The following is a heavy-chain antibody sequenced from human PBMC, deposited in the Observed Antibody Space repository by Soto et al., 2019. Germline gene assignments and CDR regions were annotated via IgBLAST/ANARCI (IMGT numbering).Heavy chain of an antibody. D-gene: IGHD6-13*01. CDR1: GFSFKNYV. Sequence: EVQLLESGGGLVQPGGSLRLSCEGSGFSFKNYVMSWVRQAPGKGPEWVSGVSGSGASTYYADSVKGRFTISRDNSKNMLYLQMNSLRAEDTAVYYCAKGLAAAGPSGRYFDYWGQGTLVTVSS. CDR3: AKGLAAAGPSGRYFDY. CDR2: VSGSGAST. V-gene: IGHV3-23*01. J-gene: IGHJ4*02.